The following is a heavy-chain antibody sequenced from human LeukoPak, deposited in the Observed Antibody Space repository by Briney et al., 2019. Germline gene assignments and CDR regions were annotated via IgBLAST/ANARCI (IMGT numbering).Heavy chain of an antibody. V-gene: IGHV3-30-3*01. CDR1: GFTFSSYA. CDR2: ISYDGSNK. CDR3: ARVGGGPGGAYYDFWSGYPNYYYYYGMDV. J-gene: IGHJ6*02. Sequence: PGRSLRLSCAASGFTFSSYAMHWVRQAPGKGLEWVAVISYDGSNKYYADSVKGRFTISRDNAKNSLYLQTNSLRAEDTAVYYCARVGGGPGGAYYDFWSGYPNYYYYYGMDVWGQGTTVTVSS. D-gene: IGHD3-3*01.